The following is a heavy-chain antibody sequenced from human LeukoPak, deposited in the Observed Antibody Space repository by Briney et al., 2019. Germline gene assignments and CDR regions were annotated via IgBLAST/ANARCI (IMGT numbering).Heavy chain of an antibody. CDR1: GYTFTSYG. J-gene: IGHJ4*02. Sequence: ASVKVSCKASGYTFTSYGISWVRQAPGQGLEWMGWISAYNGNTNYAQKLQGRVTMTRDTSTSTVYMELSSLRSEDTAVYYCARATYYDSSGYYTGPDFWGQGTLVTVSA. V-gene: IGHV1-18*01. CDR2: ISAYNGNT. CDR3: ARATYYDSSGYYTGPDF. D-gene: IGHD3-22*01.